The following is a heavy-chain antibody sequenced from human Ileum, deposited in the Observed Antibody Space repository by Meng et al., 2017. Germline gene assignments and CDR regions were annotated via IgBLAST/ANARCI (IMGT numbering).Heavy chain of an antibody. Sequence: ASVKVSCKASGYTFTSYDINWVRQATGQGLEWMGWMNPNSGNTGYAQKFQGRVTMTRNTSISTAYMELSSLRSEDTAVYFCARGDSVYGAPYYFDYWGQGTQVTVSS. CDR2: MNPNSGNT. CDR3: ARGDSVYGAPYYFDY. D-gene: IGHD4/OR15-4a*01. CDR1: GYTFTSYD. V-gene: IGHV1-8*01. J-gene: IGHJ4*02.